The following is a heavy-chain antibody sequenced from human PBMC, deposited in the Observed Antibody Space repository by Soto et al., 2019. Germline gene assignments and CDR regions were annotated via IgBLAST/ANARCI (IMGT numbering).Heavy chain of an antibody. CDR3: ASGSGGATAALDYYYFYMDV. D-gene: IGHD5-12*01. V-gene: IGHV1-2*04. CDR1: GDRFTDYY. Sequence: QVQLVQSGAEVKEPGASVTVSCRASGDRFTDYYMHWVRQAPGQGLEWMGWINPNSGVTKYAQKSQGWVTTTSDTAIMTVYMQLSRLAFDDRAIYYCASGSGGATAALDYYYFYMDVWGTGTTVTVSS. CDR2: INPNSGVT. J-gene: IGHJ6*03.